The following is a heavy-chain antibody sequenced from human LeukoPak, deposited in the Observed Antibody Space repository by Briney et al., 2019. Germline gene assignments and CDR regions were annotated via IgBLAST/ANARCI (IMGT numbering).Heavy chain of an antibody. D-gene: IGHD1-26*01. J-gene: IGHJ4*02. CDR1: GFTFSSYA. CDR2: ISYDGSNK. V-gene: IGHV3-30-3*01. Sequence: GGSLRLSCAASGFTFSSYAMHWVRQAPGKGLEWVAVISYDGSNKYYADSVKGRFTISRDNSKNTLYLQMNSLRAEDTAVYYCARSPHSGSPKLDYWGQRTLVTVSS. CDR3: ARSPHSGSPKLDY.